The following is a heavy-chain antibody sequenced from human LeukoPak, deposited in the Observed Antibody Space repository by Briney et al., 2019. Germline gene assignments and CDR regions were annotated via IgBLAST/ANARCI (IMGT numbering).Heavy chain of an antibody. V-gene: IGHV3-30-3*01. Sequence: GRSLRLSCAASGFTFNRYAMHWVRQAPGKGLEWVAVISYDGSNKYYADSVKGRFTISRDNSKNTLYLQMNSLRAEDTAVYYCARVLRGIAVADAFDIWGQGTMVTVSS. CDR3: ARVLRGIAVADAFDI. J-gene: IGHJ3*02. CDR2: ISYDGSNK. D-gene: IGHD6-19*01. CDR1: GFTFNRYA.